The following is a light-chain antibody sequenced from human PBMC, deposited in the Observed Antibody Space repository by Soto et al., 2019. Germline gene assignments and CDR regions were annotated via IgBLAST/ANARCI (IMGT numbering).Light chain of an antibody. Sequence: DIQMAQSPSSLSASVADRVTITCRASQSISSYLNWYQQKPGKAPRLLIYGASSRESGIPARFSGSGSGTEFTLTISRLQSEDFATYYCQQYYSSPPWTFGQGTKVDI. V-gene: IGKV1-39*01. CDR1: QSISSY. CDR2: GAS. CDR3: QQYYSSPPWT. J-gene: IGKJ1*01.